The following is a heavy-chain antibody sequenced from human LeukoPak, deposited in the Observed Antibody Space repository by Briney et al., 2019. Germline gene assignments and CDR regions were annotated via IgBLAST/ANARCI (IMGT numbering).Heavy chain of an antibody. J-gene: IGHJ5*02. CDR1: GGSISSGSYY. Sequence: SETLSLTCTVSGGSISSGSYYWSWIRQPAGKGLEWIGYIYYSGSTNYNPSLKSRVTISVDTSKNQFSLKLSSVTAADTAVYYCAREGGGWFDPWGQGTLVTVSS. V-gene: IGHV4-61*10. CDR3: AREGGGWFDP. CDR2: IYYSGST. D-gene: IGHD3-16*01.